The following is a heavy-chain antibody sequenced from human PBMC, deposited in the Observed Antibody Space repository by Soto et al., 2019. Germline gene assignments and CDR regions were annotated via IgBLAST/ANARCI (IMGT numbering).Heavy chain of an antibody. CDR3: APTWGDSSGYPLFDY. Sequence: GGSLRLSCAASGFTFSSYEMNWVRQAPGKGLEWVSYISSSGSTIYYADSVKGRFTISRDNAKNSLYLQMNSLRAEDTAVYYCAPTWGDSSGYPLFDYWGQGTLVTVSS. D-gene: IGHD3-22*01. CDR2: ISSSGSTI. CDR1: GFTFSSYE. V-gene: IGHV3-48*03. J-gene: IGHJ4*02.